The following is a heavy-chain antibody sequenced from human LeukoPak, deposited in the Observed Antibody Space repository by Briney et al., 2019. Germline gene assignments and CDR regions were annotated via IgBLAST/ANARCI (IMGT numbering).Heavy chain of an antibody. CDR2: ISGTSDTK. CDR1: GFIFKNYA. V-gene: IGHV3-23*01. Sequence: PGGSLRLSCAASGFIFKNYAKSWVRQAPGKGLEWVSIISGTSDTKQYGDSVRGRFTTSRDNPRNTLYLQMNSLRADDTAVYYCAKADATTGGAFDIWGQGTMVTVSS. CDR3: AKADATTGGAFDI. D-gene: IGHD1-1*01. J-gene: IGHJ3*02.